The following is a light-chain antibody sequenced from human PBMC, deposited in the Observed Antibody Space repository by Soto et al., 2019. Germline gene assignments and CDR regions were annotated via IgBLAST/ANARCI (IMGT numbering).Light chain of an antibody. CDR3: SSYTTTNTLQLV. J-gene: IGLJ2*01. CDR2: EVR. CDR1: SSDIGAYKY. Sequence: QSVLTQPASVSGSPGQSITISCTGTSSDIGAYKYVSWYQQYPGKAPKLIIYEVRNRPSGVSYRFSGSKSGNTASLTISGLQAEDEADYWCSSYTTTNTLQLVFGGGTKLTVL. V-gene: IGLV2-14*01.